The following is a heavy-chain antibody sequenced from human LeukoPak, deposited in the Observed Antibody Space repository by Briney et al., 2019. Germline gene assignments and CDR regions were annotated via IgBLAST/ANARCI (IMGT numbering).Heavy chain of an antibody. Sequence: SETLSLTCTVSYGSISDISYYWGWIRQPPGKGLEWIGSIYYSGSTYYNPSLKSRVTISVDTSKNQFSLKLSSVTAADTAVYYCARGLYDYGDYELFYYYYMDVWGKGTTVTISS. D-gene: IGHD4-17*01. CDR2: IYYSGST. J-gene: IGHJ6*03. V-gene: IGHV4-39*07. CDR1: YGSISDISYY. CDR3: ARGLYDYGDYELFYYYYMDV.